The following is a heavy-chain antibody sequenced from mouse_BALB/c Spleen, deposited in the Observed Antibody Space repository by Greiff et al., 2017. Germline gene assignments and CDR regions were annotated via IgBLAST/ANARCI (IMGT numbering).Heavy chain of an antibody. CDR3: ASGTLDHSGYGALDY. J-gene: IGHJ4*01. V-gene: IGHV1S136*01. CDR1: GYTFTDYV. CDR2: IYPYNDGT. Sequence: EVKLVESGPELVKPGASVKMSCKASGYTFTDYVMHWVKQKPGQGLEWIGYIYPYNDGTEYTEKFKGKATLTLDKSSSIVYMDLSSLTTEHSTVYYCASGTLDHSGYGALDYWGQGTSVPVSS. D-gene: IGHD3-2*02.